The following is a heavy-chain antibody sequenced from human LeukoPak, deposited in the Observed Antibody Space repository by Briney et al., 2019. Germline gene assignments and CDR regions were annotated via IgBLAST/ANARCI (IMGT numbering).Heavy chain of an antibody. Sequence: SETLSLTCTVPGGSISSYYWSWIRQPPGKGLEWIGYIYYSGSTYYNPSLKSRVTISVDTSKNQFSLKLSSVTAADTTVYYCAREGDYGNYWGQGTLVTVSS. CDR3: AREGDYGNY. D-gene: IGHD4-17*01. CDR2: IYYSGST. V-gene: IGHV4-59*08. J-gene: IGHJ4*02. CDR1: GGSISSYY.